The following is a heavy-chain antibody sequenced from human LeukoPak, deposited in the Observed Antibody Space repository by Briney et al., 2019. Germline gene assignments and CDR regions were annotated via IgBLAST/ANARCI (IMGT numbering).Heavy chain of an antibody. CDR1: GYTFTSYD. CDR2: MNPNSGNT. V-gene: IGHV1-8*02. J-gene: IGHJ4*02. CDR3: ARDRYSSSWYFDY. Sequence: ASVKVSCKASGYTFTSYDINWVRQATGQGLEWMGWMNPNSGNTGYAQKFQGRVTMTTDTSTSTAYMELRSLRSDDTAVYYCARDRYSSSWYFDYWGQGTLVTVSS. D-gene: IGHD6-13*01.